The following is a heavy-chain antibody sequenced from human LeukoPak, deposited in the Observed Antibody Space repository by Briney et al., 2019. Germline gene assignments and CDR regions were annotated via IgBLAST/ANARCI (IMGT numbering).Heavy chain of an antibody. D-gene: IGHD6-19*01. Sequence: SETLSLTCNVSGASMSSNYWSWIRQPPGKGLEWIGYIYHSGNTNYSPSLESRVTMSEDESKNQFSLKVKFVSAADTAVYYCASTRRAAVAGRFDSWGQGTLVTVSS. V-gene: IGHV4-4*09. J-gene: IGHJ4*02. CDR1: GASMSSNY. CDR2: IYHSGNT. CDR3: ASTRRAAVAGRFDS.